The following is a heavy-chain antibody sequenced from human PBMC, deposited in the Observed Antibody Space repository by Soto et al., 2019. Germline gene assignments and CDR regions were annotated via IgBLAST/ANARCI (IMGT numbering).Heavy chain of an antibody. Sequence: SETLSLTCTVSGGSVSSNSYYWGWVRQHPGKGLEWIGSVYYSGSTYYNPSLESRVTISFDKSKNQFSLKLMSLSSADTAVYFFGRLDGLATLSYYFADWGQGALVTVSS. CDR3: GRLDGLATLSYYFAD. V-gene: IGHV4-39*01. D-gene: IGHD3-9*01. CDR1: GGSVSSNSYY. CDR2: VYYSGST. J-gene: IGHJ4*01.